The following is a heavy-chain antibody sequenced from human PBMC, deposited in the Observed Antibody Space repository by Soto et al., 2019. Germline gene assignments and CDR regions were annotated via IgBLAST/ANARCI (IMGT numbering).Heavy chain of an antibody. Sequence: SETLFLTCAVSGDSFTSYYWSYIRQPPGKGLEWIGYIYYSGSTNYNPSLKSRVTISVDTSKNQFSLKLSSVTAADTAVYYCARCDIVATSGMDVWGQGXTVTVYS. CDR2: IYYSGST. D-gene: IGHD5-12*01. V-gene: IGHV4-59*01. J-gene: IGHJ6*02. CDR1: GDSFTSYY. CDR3: ARCDIVATSGMDV.